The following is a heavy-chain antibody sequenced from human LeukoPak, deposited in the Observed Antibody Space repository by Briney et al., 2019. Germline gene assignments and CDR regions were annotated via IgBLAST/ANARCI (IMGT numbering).Heavy chain of an antibody. CDR3: AKGERRYYYYGMDV. J-gene: IGHJ6*04. CDR1: GFTFSSYA. D-gene: IGHD1-1*01. Sequence: GGSLRLSCAAFGFTFSSYAMSWVRQAPGKGLERVSAISGSGGSTYYADSVKGRFTISRDNPKNTLYLQMNSLRAEDTAVYYCAKGERRYYYYGMDVGGKGTTVTVSS. V-gene: IGHV3-23*01. CDR2: ISGSGGST.